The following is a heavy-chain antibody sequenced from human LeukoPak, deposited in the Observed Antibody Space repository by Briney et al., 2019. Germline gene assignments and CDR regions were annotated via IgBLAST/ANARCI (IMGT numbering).Heavy chain of an antibody. Sequence: GGSLRLSCAASGFTFDDYGMSWVRQAPGKGLEWVSGISWNSETIGYADSVKGRFTISRDNAKKSLYLQMNSLRADDTALYFCAKGGPGYYYYYYIDVWGTGTTVTISS. J-gene: IGHJ6*03. CDR3: AKGGPGYYYYYYIDV. V-gene: IGHV3-9*01. CDR2: ISWNSETI. CDR1: GFTFDDYG.